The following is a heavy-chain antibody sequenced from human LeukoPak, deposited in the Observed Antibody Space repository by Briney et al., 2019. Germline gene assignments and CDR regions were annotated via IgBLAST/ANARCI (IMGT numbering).Heavy chain of an antibody. V-gene: IGHV1-24*01. J-gene: IGHJ5*02. CDR2: FDPEDGET. CDR1: GYTLTELS. D-gene: IGHD3-10*01. Sequence: GASVKVSCKVSGYTLTELSMHWVRQAPGKGLEWMGGFDPEDGETIYAQNFQGRVRTSTDESTSTAYMEVSSLRSEDTAVYYCARDAPPGVRGVIRWFDPWGQGTLVTVSS. CDR3: ARDAPPGVRGVIRWFDP.